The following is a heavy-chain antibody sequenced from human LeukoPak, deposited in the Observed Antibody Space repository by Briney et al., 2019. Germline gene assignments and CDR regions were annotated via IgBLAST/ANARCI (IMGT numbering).Heavy chain of an antibody. CDR1: GYSFPTYW. J-gene: IGHJ3*02. D-gene: IGHD3-22*01. V-gene: IGHV5-51*01. CDR2: IYPGDSDT. CDR3: ARLSGRYDSSGLDAFDI. Sequence: GESLKISCKGSGYSFPTYWIGWVRQMPGKGLEWMGIIYPGDSDTRYSPSFQGQVTISADKSISTAYLQSSSLKASDTAMYYCARLSGRYDSSGLDAFDIWGQGTMVTVSS.